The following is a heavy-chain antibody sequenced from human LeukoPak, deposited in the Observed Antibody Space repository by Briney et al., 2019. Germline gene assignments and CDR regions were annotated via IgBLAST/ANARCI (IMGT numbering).Heavy chain of an antibody. J-gene: IGHJ5*02. V-gene: IGHV5-51*01. D-gene: IGHD2-2*01. CDR2: IYPGDSDT. CDR1: GYSFASYW. CDR3: ARARGYCSSTSCQNWFDP. Sequence: GESLKISCKGSGYSFASYWIGWVRQMPGKGLEWMGIIYPGDSDTRYSPSFQGQVTISADKSISTAYLQWSSLKASDTAMYYCARARGYCSSTSCQNWFDPWGQGTLVTVSS.